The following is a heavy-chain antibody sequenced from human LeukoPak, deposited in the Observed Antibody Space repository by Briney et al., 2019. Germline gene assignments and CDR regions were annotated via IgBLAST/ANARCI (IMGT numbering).Heavy chain of an antibody. D-gene: IGHD5-18*01. CDR3: ARVDTVMAYYFDL. V-gene: IGHV3-53*04. CDR2: IYSGGTT. Sequence: GGSLRLSCASSRFTVSGNYMTWVRQAPGKGLEWVSTIYSGGTTYYADSVMGRFTISRHNSRNTLYLQMNSLRAEDTAVYYCARVDTVMAYYFDLWGQGTLVTVSS. J-gene: IGHJ4*02. CDR1: RFTVSGNY.